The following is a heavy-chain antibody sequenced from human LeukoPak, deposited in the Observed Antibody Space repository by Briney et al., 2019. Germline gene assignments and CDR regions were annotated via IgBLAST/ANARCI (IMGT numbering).Heavy chain of an antibody. J-gene: IGHJ4*02. CDR3: ARSPSPYSSGWYFDY. Sequence: SQTHPLTCAISGDSVSINSAAWNWIRQSPSRGLEWLGRTYQRSKWYNDYAVSVKSRITINPDISKNQFSLQLNSVTPEDTAVYYCARSPSPYSSGWYFDYWGQGTLVTVSS. D-gene: IGHD6-19*01. CDR1: GDSVSINSAA. CDR2: TYQRSKWYN. V-gene: IGHV6-1*01.